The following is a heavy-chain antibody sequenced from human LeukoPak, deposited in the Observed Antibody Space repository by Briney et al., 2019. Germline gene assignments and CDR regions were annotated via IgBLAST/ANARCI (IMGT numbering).Heavy chain of an antibody. J-gene: IGHJ4*02. V-gene: IGHV3-33*01. CDR3: ATPPPGYCRGGSCYPAY. CDR2: IWYDGSNK. D-gene: IGHD2-15*01. Sequence: GGSLRLSGAASVFTFSSYGMHWVRQARGKGLEWVAVIWYDGSNKYYADSVKGRFTISRDNSKNTLYLQMNSLRAEDTAVYYCATPPPGYCRGGSCYPAYWGQGTLVTVSS. CDR1: VFTFSSYG.